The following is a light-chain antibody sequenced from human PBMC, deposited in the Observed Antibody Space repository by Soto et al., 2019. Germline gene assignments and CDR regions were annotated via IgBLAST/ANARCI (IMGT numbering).Light chain of an antibody. V-gene: IGKV4-1*01. CDR1: QSVLYSSNNENK. CDR3: HQYNNWPPWT. Sequence: DIVMTQSPDSLSVSLGERATINCKSSQSVLYSSNNENKLAWYQQKPGQPPKLLIYCASTRESGFPDRFSGSGSGTDFTLAICSLEAEDVAVYFCHQYNNWPPWTFGQGTKVEIK. CDR2: CAS. J-gene: IGKJ1*01.